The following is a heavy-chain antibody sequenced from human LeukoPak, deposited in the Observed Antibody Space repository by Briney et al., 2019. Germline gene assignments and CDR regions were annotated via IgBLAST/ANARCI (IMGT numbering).Heavy chain of an antibody. Sequence: PSETLSLTCTVSGGSISSGGYYWSWIRQHPGKGLEWIGYIYYSGNTNYNPSLKSRVTISVDTSKNQFSLKLSSVTAADTAVYYCARGVPYSSIGIWGQGTMVTVSS. CDR3: ARGVPYSSIGI. V-gene: IGHV4-61*08. J-gene: IGHJ3*02. D-gene: IGHD6-13*01. CDR1: GGSISSGGYY. CDR2: IYYSGNT.